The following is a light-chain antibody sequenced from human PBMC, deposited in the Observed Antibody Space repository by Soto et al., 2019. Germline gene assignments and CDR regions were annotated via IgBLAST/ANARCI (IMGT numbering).Light chain of an antibody. Sequence: QLTQSPSTLSASVGDRVTITCRASQSISSWLAWYQQKPGKAPKLLIYKASSLESGVPSRFSGSGSGTEFTLTISSLQPDDSATYYCQQYNSYSPWTFGQGTKVDIK. J-gene: IGKJ1*01. CDR1: QSISSW. V-gene: IGKV1-5*03. CDR2: KAS. CDR3: QQYNSYSPWT.